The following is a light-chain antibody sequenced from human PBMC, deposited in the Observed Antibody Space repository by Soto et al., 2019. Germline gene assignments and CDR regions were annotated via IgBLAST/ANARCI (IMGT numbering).Light chain of an antibody. CDR3: QQNYSTPT. J-gene: IGKJ1*01. CDR1: QSIRNF. V-gene: IGKV1-39*01. CDR2: AAS. Sequence: DIQMTQSPSSLSASVGDRVTITCRASQSIRNFLNWYQQKPGKAPKVLIYAASSLQSGVPSRFSGSGSGTDFTLTISSLQPEDSATYYCQQNYSTPTFGQGTKVDIK.